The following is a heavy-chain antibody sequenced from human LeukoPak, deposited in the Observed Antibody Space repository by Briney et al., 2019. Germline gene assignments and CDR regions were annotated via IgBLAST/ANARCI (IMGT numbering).Heavy chain of an antibody. CDR2: IRGRTGGT. J-gene: IGHJ4*02. V-gene: IGHV3-23*01. CDR3: AKCGNSGCHLIDY. Sequence: GGSLRLSCAASGFTFNTNAMSWVRQAPGKWLEWVSAIRGRTGGTYYADSVKGRFTISRDNSKSTLYLQMDSLRAEDTAVYYCAKCGNSGCHLIDYWGQGTLVTVSS. CDR1: GFTFNTNA. D-gene: IGHD5-12*01.